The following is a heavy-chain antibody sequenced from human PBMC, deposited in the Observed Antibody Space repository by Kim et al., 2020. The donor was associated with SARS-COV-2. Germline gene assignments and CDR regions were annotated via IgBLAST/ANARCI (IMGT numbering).Heavy chain of an antibody. J-gene: IGHJ6*02. CDR3: ARGISYYYYGMDV. Sequence: GRFPTSRDNAKNALYLQMNSLRAEDTAVYYCARGISYYYYGMDVWGQGTTVTVSS. V-gene: IGHV3-11*06.